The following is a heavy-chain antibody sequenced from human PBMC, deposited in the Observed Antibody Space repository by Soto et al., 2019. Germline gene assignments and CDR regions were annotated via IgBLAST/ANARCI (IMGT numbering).Heavy chain of an antibody. CDR2: ISYDGSNK. V-gene: IGHV3-30*18. D-gene: IGHD5-12*01. Sequence: QVQLVESGGGVVQPGRSLRLSCAPSGFTFSSYGMHWVRQAPGKGLEWVSFISYDGSNKYYADSVKGRFTISRDNSKNPLYLQMNSLRTEDTAVYYCAKGFSGYDSVLDYWGQGTLVTVSS. CDR1: GFTFSSYG. CDR3: AKGFSGYDSVLDY. J-gene: IGHJ4*02.